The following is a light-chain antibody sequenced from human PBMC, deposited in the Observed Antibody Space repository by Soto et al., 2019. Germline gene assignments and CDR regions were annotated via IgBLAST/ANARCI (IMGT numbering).Light chain of an antibody. CDR1: QRVNGDS. CDR2: AAS. Sequence: VVLTQSPGTLSLSPGGRATLSCRADQRVNGDSLAWYRHKPGQAPRLLIYAASRRASGIPDRFTGGGSGTDFTLTIDRLEPEDFVVYYCQHYGSSSVTFGRGTKLEIK. CDR3: QHYGSSSVT. V-gene: IGKV3-20*01. J-gene: IGKJ2*01.